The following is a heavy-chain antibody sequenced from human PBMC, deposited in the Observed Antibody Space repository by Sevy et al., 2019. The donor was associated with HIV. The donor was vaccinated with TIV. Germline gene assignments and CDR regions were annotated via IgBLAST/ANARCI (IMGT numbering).Heavy chain of an antibody. J-gene: IGHJ6*02. V-gene: IGHV1-69*13. CDR2: IIPIFGTA. CDR1: GGTFSSYA. CDR3: ARAGYGSGSYYPYYYYYGMDV. D-gene: IGHD3-10*01. Sequence: ASVNVSCKASGGTFSSYAISWVRQAPGQGLEWMGGIIPIFGTANYAQKFQGRVTITADESTSTAYMELSSLRSEDTAVYYCARAGYGSGSYYPYYYYYGMDVWGQGTTVTVSS.